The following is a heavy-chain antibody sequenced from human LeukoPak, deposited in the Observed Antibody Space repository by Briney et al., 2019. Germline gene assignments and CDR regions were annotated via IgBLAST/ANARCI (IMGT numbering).Heavy chain of an antibody. CDR2: IYYSGCT. V-gene: IGHV4-59*08. Sequence: SETLSLTCTVSGGSISSYYWSWIRQPPGKGLEWIGYIYYSGCTNYNPSLKSRVTISVDTSKNQFSLKLSSVTAADTAVYYCARHAMVRGVINYWGQGTLVTVSS. J-gene: IGHJ4*02. D-gene: IGHD3-10*01. CDR3: ARHAMVRGVINY. CDR1: GGSISSYY.